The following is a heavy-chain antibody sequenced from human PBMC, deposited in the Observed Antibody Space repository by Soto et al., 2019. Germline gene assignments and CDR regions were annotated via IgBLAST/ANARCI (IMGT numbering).Heavy chain of an antibody. D-gene: IGHD3-16*02. Sequence: QMQLQQWGAGLLKPSETLSLTCAVYGGSFSGYYWSWIRQPPGKGLEWIGEINQSGSTNYNPSLKSRVTISVDTSKNQFYLMLSSVTAADTAVYYCARGRITFGGVIVPFDYWGQGTLVTVSS. CDR3: ARGRITFGGVIVPFDY. V-gene: IGHV4-34*01. J-gene: IGHJ4*02. CDR1: GGSFSGYY. CDR2: INQSGST.